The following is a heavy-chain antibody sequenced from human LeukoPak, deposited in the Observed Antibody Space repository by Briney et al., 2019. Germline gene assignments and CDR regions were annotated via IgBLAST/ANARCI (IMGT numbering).Heavy chain of an antibody. CDR3: ARDGATGELPDWFDP. CDR1: GYTFTRYY. D-gene: IGHD1-26*01. CDR2: INPSGGST. J-gene: IGHJ5*02. Sequence: ASVKVSCKASGYTFTRYYMHWVRQAPGQGLEWMGIINPSGGSTSYAQKFQGRVTMTRDTSTSTVYMELSSLRSEDTAVYYCARDGATGELPDWFDPWGQGTLVTVSS. V-gene: IGHV1-46*01.